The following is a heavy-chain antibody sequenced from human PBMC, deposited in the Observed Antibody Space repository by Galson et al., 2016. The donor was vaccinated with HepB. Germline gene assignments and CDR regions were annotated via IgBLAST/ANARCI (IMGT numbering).Heavy chain of an antibody. J-gene: IGHJ4*02. Sequence: PALVKPTQTLTLACTFSGFSLLTNGVGVGWIRQTPGQALEWLALIYWDDDKRYSPSPRSRLTITKDIRKNQVVLTMTDIDPVDAGTFYCARLTWRGRDSRGNLFLFDYWGQGIRVTVSS. CDR1: GFSLLTNGVG. D-gene: IGHD4-23*01. CDR3: ARLTWRGRDSRGNLFLFDY. V-gene: IGHV2-5*02. CDR2: IYWDDDK.